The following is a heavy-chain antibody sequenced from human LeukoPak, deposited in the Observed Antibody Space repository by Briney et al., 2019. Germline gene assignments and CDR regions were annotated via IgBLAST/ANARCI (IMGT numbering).Heavy chain of an antibody. Sequence: PGGSLRLSCAASGFTFSSYAMHWVRQAPGKGLEWVAVISYDGSNKYYADSVKGRFTISRDNSKNTLYLQMNSLRAEDTAAYYCARWEIRGTAHQLDYWGQGTLVTVSS. CDR3: ARWEIRGTAHQLDY. CDR2: ISYDGSNK. V-gene: IGHV3-30-3*01. CDR1: GFTFSSYA. D-gene: IGHD1-7*01. J-gene: IGHJ4*02.